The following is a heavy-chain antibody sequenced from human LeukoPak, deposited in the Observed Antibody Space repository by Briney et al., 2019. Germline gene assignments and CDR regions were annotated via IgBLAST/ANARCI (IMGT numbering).Heavy chain of an antibody. Sequence: SETLSLTCTVSGGSISSGDYFWSWIRQPPGKGLEWIGYMYYSGSTYYNPSLKSRVVISVDTSKNQFSLKLSSVTAADTAVYYCARPYYYDSRIDPWGQGTLVTVSS. CDR3: ARPYYYDSRIDP. V-gene: IGHV4-30-4*01. CDR2: MYYSGST. CDR1: GGSISSGDYF. D-gene: IGHD3-22*01. J-gene: IGHJ5*02.